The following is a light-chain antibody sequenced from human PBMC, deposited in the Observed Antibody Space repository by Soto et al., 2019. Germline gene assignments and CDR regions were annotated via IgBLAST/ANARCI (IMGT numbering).Light chain of an antibody. CDR2: DVS. J-gene: IGLJ3*02. Sequence: QSALTQPASVSGSPGQSITISCTGTSSDVGGYNWVAWYQQHPGKAPKLMICDVSIRPSGVSDRFAGSKSVNTASLNISGLQAEDEADYYCSSYTSSNSVVFGGGTKLTVL. CDR3: SSYTSSNSVV. V-gene: IGLV2-14*03. CDR1: SSDVGGYNW.